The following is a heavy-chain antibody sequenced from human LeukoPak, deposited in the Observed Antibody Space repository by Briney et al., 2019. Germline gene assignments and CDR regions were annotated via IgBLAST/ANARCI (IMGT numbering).Heavy chain of an antibody. V-gene: IGHV4-30-2*01. CDR3: ARGDWFDP. Sequence: SQTLSLTCAVSGGSLSSGGYSWSWLRQPPGTGLEWIGYIYHSGSTYYNPSLKSRVTISVDRSKNQFSLKLSSVTAADTAVYYCARGDWFDPWGQGTLVTVSS. CDR2: IYHSGST. CDR1: GGSLSSGGYS. J-gene: IGHJ5*02.